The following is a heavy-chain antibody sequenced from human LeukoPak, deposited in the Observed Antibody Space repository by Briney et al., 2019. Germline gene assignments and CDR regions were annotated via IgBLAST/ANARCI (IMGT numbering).Heavy chain of an antibody. CDR3: AKDWPPRASTTGLCFDC. CDR1: GFTFSSYG. CDR2: ISYDGSNK. V-gene: IGHV3-30*18. Sequence: PGRSLRLSCAASGFTFSSYGMHWVRQAPGKGLEWVAVISYDGSNKYYADSVKGRFTISRDNSKNTLYLQMNSLRAEDTAVYYCAKDWPPRASTTGLCFDCWGQGTLVTVSS. J-gene: IGHJ4*02. D-gene: IGHD2-8*02.